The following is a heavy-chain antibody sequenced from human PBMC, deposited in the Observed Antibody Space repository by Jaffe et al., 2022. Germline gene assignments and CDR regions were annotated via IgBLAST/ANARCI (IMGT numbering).Heavy chain of an antibody. CDR2: ISGGGGST. J-gene: IGHJ6*03. D-gene: IGHD2-2*01. Sequence: EVQLLESGGGLVQPGGSLRLSCAASGFTFSSYAMSWVRQAPGKGLEWVSAISGGGGSTYYADSVKGRFTITRDNSKSTLYLQMNCLRAEDTAVYYCAKGSPRCSSTGCPYNYYYYMDVWGEGTTVTVSS. V-gene: IGHV3-23*01. CDR3: AKGSPRCSSTGCPYNYYYYMDV. CDR1: GFTFSSYA.